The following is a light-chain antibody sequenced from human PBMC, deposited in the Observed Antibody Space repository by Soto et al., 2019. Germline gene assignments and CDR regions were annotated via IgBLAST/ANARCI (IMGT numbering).Light chain of an antibody. V-gene: IGKV3-11*01. Sequence: EIVLTQSPGTLSLSPGERATLSCRASQSVSRYLAWYQQKPGQAPRLLIYDASNRAAGIPARFSGSGSGTDFTLTISSLEPEDFAVYYCQQRSNFLTFGGGTKVEIK. CDR1: QSVSRY. CDR2: DAS. CDR3: QQRSNFLT. J-gene: IGKJ4*01.